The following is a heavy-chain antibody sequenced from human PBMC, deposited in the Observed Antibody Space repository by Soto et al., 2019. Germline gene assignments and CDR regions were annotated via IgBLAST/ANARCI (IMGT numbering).Heavy chain of an antibody. CDR2: ISGSGYTT. Sequence: GGSLRLSCAVSGFTFSSYAMTWVRQAPGKGLEWVSAISGSGYTTYYADSVKGRFTISRANSNNTLYLQMNSLRGAETAVYYCAARGGGTSLGPNLLEFWGQGTLVTVSS. J-gene: IGHJ4*02. D-gene: IGHD1-26*01. CDR1: GFTFSSYA. CDR3: AARGGGTSLGPNLLEF. V-gene: IGHV3-23*01.